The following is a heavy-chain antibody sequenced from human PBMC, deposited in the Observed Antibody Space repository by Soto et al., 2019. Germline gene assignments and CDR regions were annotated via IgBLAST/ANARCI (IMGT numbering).Heavy chain of an antibody. D-gene: IGHD3-16*01. Sequence: GGSLRLSCAASGLTFNSYSMNWVRQAPGKGLEWVSYISSSSSTIYYADSVKGRFTISRDNAKNSLYLQMNSLRAEDTAVYYCARDWGTTSDYWGQGTLVTVSS. CDR2: ISSSSSTI. CDR1: GLTFNSYS. CDR3: ARDWGTTSDY. V-gene: IGHV3-48*01. J-gene: IGHJ4*02.